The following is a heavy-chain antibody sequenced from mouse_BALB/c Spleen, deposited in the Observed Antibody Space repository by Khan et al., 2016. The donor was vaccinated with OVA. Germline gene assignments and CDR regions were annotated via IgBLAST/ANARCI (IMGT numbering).Heavy chain of an antibody. D-gene: IGHD1-1*01. Sequence: EVQLQESVPGLVKPSQSLSLTCTVTGYSITSDYAWNWIRQFPGNKLEWMGYISYSGNTKYNPSLKSRISITRDTSENQFFLQLNSVTIEDTATYYCARIYGGDFDYGGQGTTLTVSS. CDR2: ISYSGNT. CDR1: GYSITSDYA. V-gene: IGHV3-2*02. J-gene: IGHJ2*01. CDR3: ARIYGGDFDY.